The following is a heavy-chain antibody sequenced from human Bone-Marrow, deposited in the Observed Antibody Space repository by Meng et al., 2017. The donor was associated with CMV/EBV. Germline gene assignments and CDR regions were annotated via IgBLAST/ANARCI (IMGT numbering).Heavy chain of an antibody. J-gene: IGHJ5*02. CDR3: ATWRWGIVVVPAPKLRLDP. D-gene: IGHD2-2*01. CDR2: IYYSGST. CDR1: GGSISSSSYY. V-gene: IGHV4-39*07. Sequence: SETLSLTCTVSGGSISSSSYYWGWIRQPPGKGLEWIGSIYYSGSTYYNPSLKSRVTISVDTSKNQFSLKLSSVTAADTAVYYYATWRWGIVVVPAPKLRLDPWGQRNLVTVSS.